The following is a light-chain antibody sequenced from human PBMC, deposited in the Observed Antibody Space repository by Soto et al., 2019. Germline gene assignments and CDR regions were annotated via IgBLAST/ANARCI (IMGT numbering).Light chain of an antibody. CDR1: QEISTF. CDR2: DAS. J-gene: IGKJ2*01. Sequence: DIQMTQSPSSLSASVGDRVTITCQASQEISTFLNWYQHIPGKAPKLLIYDASNLETGVPSRFSGSGSGTDFTFTISSLHPEDVATYYCQQYDTLSYNFGQGTKLEI. V-gene: IGKV1-33*01. CDR3: QQYDTLSYN.